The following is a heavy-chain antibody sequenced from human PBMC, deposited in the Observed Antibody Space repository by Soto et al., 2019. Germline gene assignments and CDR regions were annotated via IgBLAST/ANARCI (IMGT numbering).Heavy chain of an antibody. CDR2: IRSKTYSGTT. V-gene: IGHV3-49*05. D-gene: IGHD6-19*01. CDR1: GFSFGDSA. CDR3: TRRYSSGWYWFDP. Sequence: EVQLVESGGGLVKPGRSLRLSCTASGFSFGDSAMSWFRLAPGKGLEWVGFIRSKTYSGTTEYAASVRGRFTISRDDSKSIAYLQMNSLKTEDTAVYYCTRRYSSGWYWFDPWGQGTLVTVSS. J-gene: IGHJ5*02.